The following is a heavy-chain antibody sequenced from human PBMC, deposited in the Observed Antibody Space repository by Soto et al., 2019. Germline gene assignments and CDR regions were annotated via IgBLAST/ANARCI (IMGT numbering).Heavy chain of an antibody. Sequence: PSVTLSLTCTIPGDSISGTSYRWVWIRQAPGKGLEWLADIYSSGNAYYSPSLQSRLTISIDTSSNHFYLTLKSVTAADTAIYYCARRIGGSSNFDYWGQGTLVTVSS. D-gene: IGHD2-15*01. J-gene: IGHJ4*02. V-gene: IGHV4-39*02. CDR1: GDSISGTSYR. CDR2: IYSSGNA. CDR3: ARRIGGSSNFDY.